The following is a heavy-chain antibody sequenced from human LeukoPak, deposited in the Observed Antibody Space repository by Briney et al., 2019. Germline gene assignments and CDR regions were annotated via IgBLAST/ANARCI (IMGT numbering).Heavy chain of an antibody. V-gene: IGHV3-74*01. J-gene: IGHJ4*02. CDR2: IASDGSST. Sequence: GGSLRLSCAASGFTFSSYWMNWVRHAPGKGLVWVSRIASDGSSTTYADSVKGRFSISRDNAKNTLYLRMNSLRVEDTAVYYCARGRPHGNDYWGQGTLVTVSS. D-gene: IGHD4-23*01. CDR3: ARGRPHGNDY. CDR1: GFTFSSYW.